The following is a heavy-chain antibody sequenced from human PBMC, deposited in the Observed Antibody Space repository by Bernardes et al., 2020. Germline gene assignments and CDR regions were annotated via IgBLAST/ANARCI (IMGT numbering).Heavy chain of an antibody. J-gene: IGHJ4*02. Sequence: GSLRLSCAASGFPLSGYWMHWVRQAPGKGLVWVSRSNNDGTSTSYADSVKGRFTISRDNAKNTLYLQMDSLRAEDTALYYCTRDGDGEVPIDYWGQGTLVTVSS. CDR3: TRDGDGEVPIDY. CDR2: SNNDGTST. CDR1: GFPLSGYW. D-gene: IGHD2-21*01. V-gene: IGHV3-74*01.